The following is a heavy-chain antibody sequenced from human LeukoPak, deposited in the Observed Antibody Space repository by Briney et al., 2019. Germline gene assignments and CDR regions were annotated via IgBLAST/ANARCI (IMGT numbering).Heavy chain of an antibody. V-gene: IGHV1-69*04. CDR2: IIPILGIA. CDR3: ARDQGTNPLYDILTEPHHGWFDP. J-gene: IGHJ5*02. D-gene: IGHD3-9*01. Sequence: GASVKVSCKASGYTFTSYYMHWVRQAPGQGLEWMGRIIPILGIANYAQKFQGRVTITADKSTSTAYMELSSLRSEDTAVYYCARDQGTNPLYDILTEPHHGWFDPWGQGTLVTVSS. CDR1: GYTFTSYY.